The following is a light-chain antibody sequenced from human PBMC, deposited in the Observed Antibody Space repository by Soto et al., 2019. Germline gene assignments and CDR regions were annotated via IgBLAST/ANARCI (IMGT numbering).Light chain of an antibody. CDR2: DVS. Sequence: QSALTQPASVSGSPGQSITISCTGTSSDVGGYNYVSWYQQHPGKAPKLMIYDVSNRPSGVSNRFSGSKSGNTASLTISGLQAEDEADYYCSSYTSSSTSPYVFGTGTKSPS. CDR1: SSDVGGYNY. J-gene: IGLJ1*01. CDR3: SSYTSSSTSPYV. V-gene: IGLV2-14*01.